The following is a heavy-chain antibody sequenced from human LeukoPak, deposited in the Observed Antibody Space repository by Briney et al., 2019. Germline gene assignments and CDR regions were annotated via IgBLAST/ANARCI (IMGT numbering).Heavy chain of an antibody. D-gene: IGHD1-26*01. CDR2: IRSKPNNYAT. CDR1: GFTFSTSA. CDR3: AKDRRVGVTPCFDY. Sequence: PGGSLRLSCAASGFTFSTSAMHWVRQASGKGLEWVGRIRSKPNNYATAYAASVTGRFTISRDDSKNTAYLQMNSLKTEDTAVYYCAKDRRVGVTPCFDYWGQGALVTVSS. V-gene: IGHV3-73*01. J-gene: IGHJ4*02.